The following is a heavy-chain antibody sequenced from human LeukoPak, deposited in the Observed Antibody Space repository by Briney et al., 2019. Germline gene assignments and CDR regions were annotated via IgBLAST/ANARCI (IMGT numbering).Heavy chain of an antibody. D-gene: IGHD2-2*02. CDR1: GGSFRSSSHY. V-gene: IGHV4-39*01. Sequence: PSVTLSLTCPVSGGSFRSSSHYWGLIRQPPGKGLEWIGSIYSSGSTYYNPSLKSRVTISVDTSKNQFSLKLSSVTAADTAVYYCARPYCSSTSCYMAFAFDIWGQGTMVTVSS. J-gene: IGHJ3*02. CDR3: ARPYCSSTSCYMAFAFDI. CDR2: IYSSGST.